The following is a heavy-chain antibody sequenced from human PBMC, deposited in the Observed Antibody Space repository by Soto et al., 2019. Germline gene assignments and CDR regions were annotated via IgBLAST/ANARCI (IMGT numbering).Heavy chain of an antibody. CDR3: ARVHVMVVAGSTFDY. D-gene: IGHD6-19*01. J-gene: IGHJ4*01. CDR2: IYHGGTT. CDR1: GYSNSSGSY. Sequence: SETLSFTCTVSGYSNSSGSYWAWIRQPPGKGPEWIASIYHGGTTFYNPSLKSRITISVDTSNNQFSLKLTSVTAADTAVYYCARVHVMVVAGSTFDYWGQGTLVTVSS. V-gene: IGHV4-38-2*02.